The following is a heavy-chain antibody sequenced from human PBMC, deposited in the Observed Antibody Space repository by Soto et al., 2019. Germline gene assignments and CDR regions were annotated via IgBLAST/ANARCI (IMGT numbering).Heavy chain of an antibody. J-gene: IGHJ6*02. V-gene: IGHV3-73*01. CDR2: IRSKANSYAT. D-gene: IGHD4-17*01. CDR1: GFTFSGSA. Sequence: SLRLSCAASGFTFSGSAMHWVRQASGKGLEWVGRIRSKANSYATAYAASVKGRFTISRDDSKNTAYLQMNSLKTEDTAVCYCTRQKYGDYVPPYYYGMDVWGQGTTVTVSS. CDR3: TRQKYGDYVPPYYYGMDV.